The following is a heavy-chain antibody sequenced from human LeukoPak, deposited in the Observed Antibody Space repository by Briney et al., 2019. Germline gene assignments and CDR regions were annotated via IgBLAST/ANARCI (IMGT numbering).Heavy chain of an antibody. D-gene: IGHD1-26*01. J-gene: IGHJ3*02. CDR3: ARGVGANYDAFDI. CDR1: GYSISSGYY. V-gene: IGHV4-38-2*02. CDR2: IYHSGST. Sequence: SETLSLTCTVSGYSISSGYYWGWIRQPPGKGLEWIGSIYHSGSTYYNPSLKSRVTISVDTSKNQFSLQLSSVTAADTAVYYCARGVGANYDAFDIWGQGTMVTVSS.